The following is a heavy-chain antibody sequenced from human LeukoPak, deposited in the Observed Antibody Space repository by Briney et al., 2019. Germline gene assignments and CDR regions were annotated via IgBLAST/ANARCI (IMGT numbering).Heavy chain of an antibody. CDR3: ASVEVGIASDY. CDR2: IGKSGRTT. D-gene: IGHD2-15*01. CDR1: GFDFSTYS. Sequence: GGSLRLSCAASGFDFSTYSMNWVRQAPGKGLEWVSYIGKSGRTTYYADSVKGRFSISRDNGRNSLYLQMNSLRVEVTAVYYCASVEVGIASDYWGQGTLVTVSS. V-gene: IGHV3-48*01. J-gene: IGHJ4*02.